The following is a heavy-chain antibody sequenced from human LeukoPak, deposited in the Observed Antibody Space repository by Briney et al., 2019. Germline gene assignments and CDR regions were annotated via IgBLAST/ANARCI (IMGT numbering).Heavy chain of an antibody. CDR1: GFMFSDCH. CDR3: AKARASDFWSGSPDFDY. CDR2: ISTTGNTI. D-gene: IGHD3-3*01. V-gene: IGHV3-11*01. Sequence: GGSLRLSCAASGFMFSDCHMTWIRQAPGKGLEWISYISTTGNTIFYADSVKGRFTISRDNSKNTLYLQMNSLRAEDTAVYYCAKARASDFWSGSPDFDYWGQGTLVTVSS. J-gene: IGHJ4*02.